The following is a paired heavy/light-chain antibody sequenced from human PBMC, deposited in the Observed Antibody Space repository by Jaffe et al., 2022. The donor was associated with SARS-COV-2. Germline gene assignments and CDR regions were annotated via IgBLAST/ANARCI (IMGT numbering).Light chain of an antibody. V-gene: IGKV1-5*03. Sequence: DIQMTQSPSTLSASVGDRVTITCRASQSISIWLAWYQQKPGKAPKLLISKASSLESGVPSRFSASGAGTEFTLTISSLQPEDFATYYCQHYNTYSWTFGQGTKVEIK. J-gene: IGKJ1*01. CDR1: QSISIW. CDR3: QHYNTYSWT. CDR2: KAS.
Heavy chain of an antibody. V-gene: IGHV3-48*01. CDR1: GFTFRSSS. Sequence: EVQLVESGGGLVQPGGSLRLSCAASGFTFRSSSMNWVRQAPGKGLEWISYISSASTTINQADSVKGRFTISRDNAKNSLYLEMNSLRAEDTAVYYCTRVSRYDDSGYYPLGYWGQGTLVTVSS. D-gene: IGHD3-22*01. CDR3: TRVSRYDDSGYYPLGY. CDR2: ISSASTTI. J-gene: IGHJ4*02.